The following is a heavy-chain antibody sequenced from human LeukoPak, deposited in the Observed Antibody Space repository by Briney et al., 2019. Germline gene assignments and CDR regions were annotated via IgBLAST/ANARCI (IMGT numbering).Heavy chain of an antibody. CDR2: IYPGDSDA. CDR1: GYSFTNYW. D-gene: IGHD6-19*01. J-gene: IGHJ2*01. CDR3: ARRNSGWYATSDWYFDL. Sequence: GESLKISCEGSGYSFTNYWIAWVRQMPGKGLEWMGIIYPGDSDARYSPPFQGQVTISADKSISTAYLQWSSLKASDTAMYYCARRNSGWYATSDWYFDLWGRGTLVTVSS. V-gene: IGHV5-51*01.